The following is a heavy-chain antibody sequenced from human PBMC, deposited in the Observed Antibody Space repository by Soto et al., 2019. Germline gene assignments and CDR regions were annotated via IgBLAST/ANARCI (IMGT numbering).Heavy chain of an antibody. CDR2: IYYSGST. CDR1: GDSIRSYY. J-gene: IGHJ6*02. CDR3: ARAYGGFDNGLDV. D-gene: IGHD5-12*01. Sequence: KPSETLSLTCTVSGDSIRSYYWTWIRQPPGKGLELIGYIYYSGSTRYNPPLKSRVTISVDMSKNQFSLKLSSVIAADTAVYYCARAYGGFDNGLDVWGQGTAVTVSS. V-gene: IGHV4-59*01.